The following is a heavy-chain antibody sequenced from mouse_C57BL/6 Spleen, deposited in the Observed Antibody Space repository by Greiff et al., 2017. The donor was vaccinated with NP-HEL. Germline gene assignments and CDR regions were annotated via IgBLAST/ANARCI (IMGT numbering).Heavy chain of an antibody. J-gene: IGHJ2*01. Sequence: QVQLQQSGAELVKPGASVKLSCKASGYTFTSYWMQWVKQRPGQGLEWIGEIDPSDSYTNYNQKFKGKATLTVDTSSSTAYMQLSSLTSEDSAVYYCARPYDYVFDYWGQGTTLTVSS. V-gene: IGHV1-50*01. CDR3: ARPYDYVFDY. CDR1: GYTFTSYW. CDR2: IDPSDSYT. D-gene: IGHD2-4*01.